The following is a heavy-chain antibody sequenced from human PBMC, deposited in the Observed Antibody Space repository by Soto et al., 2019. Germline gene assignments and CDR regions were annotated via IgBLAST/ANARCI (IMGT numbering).Heavy chain of an antibody. J-gene: IGHJ6*02. CDR3: ARRAQGGSSSERYYSYYGMDV. D-gene: IGHD6-6*01. CDR2: IDPSDSCT. V-gene: IGHV5-10-1*01. CDR1: GYSFTSYW. Sequence: ASLKISCKGCGYSFTSYWISWVRQMPGKGLEWMGRIDPSDSCTNYSPSFQGHVTISAYKSISTAYLQWSSLKASDTAMYYCARRAQGGSSSERYYSYYGMDVWGQGTTVTVSS.